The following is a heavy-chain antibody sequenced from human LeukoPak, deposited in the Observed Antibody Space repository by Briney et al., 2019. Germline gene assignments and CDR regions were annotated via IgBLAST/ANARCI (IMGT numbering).Heavy chain of an antibody. CDR2: IYNSGST. J-gene: IGHJ4*02. D-gene: IGHD5-18*01. CDR3: ARDVGGYNYGYSLDY. CDR1: GGSISSSTYY. V-gene: IGHV4-39*07. Sequence: SETLSLTCNVSGGSISSSTYYWGWIRQPPGKGLEWIGSIYNSGSTYYNPSLKSRVTIAVDTSKNQFSLKLSSVTAADTAVYYCARDVGGYNYGYSLDYWGQGTLVSVSS.